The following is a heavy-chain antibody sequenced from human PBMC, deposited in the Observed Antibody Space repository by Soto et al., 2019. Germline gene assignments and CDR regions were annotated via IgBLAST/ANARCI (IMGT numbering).Heavy chain of an antibody. Sequence: GGSLRLSCAASGFPFSSYSMNWVRPAPGKGLEWVSSISASSSYIYYGDSVKGRFTISRDNAKNSVYMQMSSLRAEDTAVYYCARDVGSGSSGWYEDYWGQGTLVTVSS. CDR1: GFPFSSYS. CDR2: ISASSSYI. CDR3: ARDVGSGSSGWYEDY. V-gene: IGHV3-21*01. D-gene: IGHD6-19*01. J-gene: IGHJ4*02.